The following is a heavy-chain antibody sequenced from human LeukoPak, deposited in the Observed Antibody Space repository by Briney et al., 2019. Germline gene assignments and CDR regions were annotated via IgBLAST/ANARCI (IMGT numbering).Heavy chain of an antibody. D-gene: IGHD4-23*01. Sequence: ASVKVSCKASGYTFTSYYMHWVRQAPGQGLEWMGGIIPIFGTANYAQKFQGRVTITADESTSTAYMELSSLRSEDTAVYYCARDNSVEDTAWWFDPWGQGTLVTVSS. CDR1: GYTFTSYY. CDR3: ARDNSVEDTAWWFDP. V-gene: IGHV1-69*13. CDR2: IIPIFGTA. J-gene: IGHJ5*02.